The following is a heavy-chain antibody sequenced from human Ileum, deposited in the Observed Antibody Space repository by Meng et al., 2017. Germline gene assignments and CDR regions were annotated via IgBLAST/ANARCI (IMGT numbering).Heavy chain of an antibody. J-gene: IGHJ4*02. CDR2: ISYDGSQK. Sequence: QGQLVESGGGVVQPGRSLRLSCAASGFTFSNYAMHWVRQAPGKGLEWVALISYDGSQKFYADSVKGRFTISRDDSKSTLFLQMDSLTADDTAVYYCGRERRGFYILHWGQGTLVTVSS. CDR1: GFTFSNYA. V-gene: IGHV3-30*01. CDR3: GRERRGFYILH. D-gene: IGHD3-3*02.